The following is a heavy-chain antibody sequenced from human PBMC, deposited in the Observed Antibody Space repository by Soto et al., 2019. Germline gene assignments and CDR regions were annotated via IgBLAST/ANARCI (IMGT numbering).Heavy chain of an antibody. J-gene: IGHJ6*02. V-gene: IGHV4-4*07. Sequence: SETLSLTCGVSGGSVSGFYWSWIRQPAGKGLEWIGRIHSTGNTDYNLSLKSRVTMSVDTSKSQFSLKLTSVTAADTAVYYCARGGKVGSYYYYGMAVWGQGTTVTVSS. CDR1: GGSVSGFY. CDR2: IHSTGNT. D-gene: IGHD1-26*01. CDR3: ARGGKVGSYYYYGMAV.